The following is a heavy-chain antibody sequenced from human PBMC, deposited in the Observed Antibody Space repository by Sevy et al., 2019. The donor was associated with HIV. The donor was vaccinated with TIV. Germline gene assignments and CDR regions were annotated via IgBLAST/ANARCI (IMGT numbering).Heavy chain of an antibody. V-gene: IGHV3-66*01. CDR2: MYSDGST. CDR3: ARGKSGYGYGLDY. J-gene: IGHJ4*02. CDR1: GFPVSSNY. Sequence: GGSLRLSCAASGFPVSSNYMSWVRQAPGKGLEWVSVMYSDGSTYLADSVKGRFTISRDNSKNTLYLQMNSLRVEDTAVYYCARGKSGYGYGLDYWGQGTLVTVSS. D-gene: IGHD5-18*01.